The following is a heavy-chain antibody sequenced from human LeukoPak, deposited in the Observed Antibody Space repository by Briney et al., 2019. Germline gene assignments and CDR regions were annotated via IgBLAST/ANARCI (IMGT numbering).Heavy chain of an antibody. J-gene: IGHJ6*02. Sequence: GGSLRLSCAASGFTFSSYGMHWVRQAPGKGLEWVAVISYDGSNKYYADSVKGRFTISRDNSKNTLYLQMNSPRAEDTAVYYCAKDDDSSSFSYYYYYYGMDVWGQGTTVTVSS. D-gene: IGHD6-6*01. CDR1: GFTFSSYG. CDR2: ISYDGSNK. V-gene: IGHV3-30*18. CDR3: AKDDDSSSFSYYYYYYGMDV.